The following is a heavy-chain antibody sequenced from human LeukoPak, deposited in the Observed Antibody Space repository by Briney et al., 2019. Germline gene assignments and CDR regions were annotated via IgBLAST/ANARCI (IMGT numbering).Heavy chain of an antibody. CDR1: GFTFSSYS. Sequence: PGGSLRLSCAASGFTFSSYSMNWVRQAPGKGLEWVSSISSSSSYIYYADSVKGRFTISRDNAKNSLYLQMNSLRAEDAAVYYCARETGAESYNYDILTGYSEFDYWGQGALVTVSS. V-gene: IGHV3-21*01. D-gene: IGHD3-9*01. CDR3: ARETGAESYNYDILTGYSEFDY. CDR2: ISSSSSYI. J-gene: IGHJ4*02.